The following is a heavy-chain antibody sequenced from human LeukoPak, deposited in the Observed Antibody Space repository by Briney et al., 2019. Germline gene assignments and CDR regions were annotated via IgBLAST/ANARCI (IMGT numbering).Heavy chain of an antibody. D-gene: IGHD1-26*01. J-gene: IGHJ4*02. Sequence: AGGSLRLSCAASGFTFSSYAMSWVRQAPGKGLEWVSAISGSGGSTYYADSVKGRFTISRDNSKNTLYLQMNSLRAEDTAVYYCAKDLLRWELLPFDYWAREPWSPSPQ. CDR3: AKDLLRWELLPFDY. CDR1: GFTFSSYA. V-gene: IGHV3-23*01. CDR2: ISGSGGST.